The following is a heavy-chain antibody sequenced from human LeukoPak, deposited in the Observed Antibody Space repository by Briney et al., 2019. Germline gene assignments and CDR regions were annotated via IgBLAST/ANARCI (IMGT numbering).Heavy chain of an antibody. D-gene: IGHD3-10*01. Sequence: RASVTVSCTASGGTFSSYAISWVRQAPGQGLEWMGGIIPIFGTANYAQKFQGRVTITADESTSTAYMELSSLRSEDTAVYYCAKWFGTSYYYGMDVWGQGTTVTVSS. V-gene: IGHV1-69*13. CDR3: AKWFGTSYYYGMDV. J-gene: IGHJ6*02. CDR1: GGTFSSYA. CDR2: IIPIFGTA.